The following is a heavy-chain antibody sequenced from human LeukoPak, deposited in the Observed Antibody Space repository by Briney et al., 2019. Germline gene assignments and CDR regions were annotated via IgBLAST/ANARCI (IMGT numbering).Heavy chain of an antibody. J-gene: IGHJ4*02. CDR2: IYYAGST. CDR1: GGSISSGGYY. V-gene: IGHV4-39*01. Sequence: PSETLSLTCTVSGGSISSGGYYWGWIRQPPGEGLEWIGNIYYAGSTYDNPSLKSRITMSVDTSKNQFSLRLSSVTAADTAVYYCASLYCSGGSCYPRYWGQGTLVAVSS. D-gene: IGHD2-15*01. CDR3: ASLYCSGGSCYPRY.